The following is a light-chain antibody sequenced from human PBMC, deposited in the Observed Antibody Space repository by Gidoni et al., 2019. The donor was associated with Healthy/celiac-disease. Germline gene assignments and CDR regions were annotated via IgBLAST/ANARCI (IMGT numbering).Light chain of an antibody. J-gene: IGKJ2*01. CDR3: QQYYSTPQT. CDR2: CAS. CDR1: QSVLYSSNNKNY. Sequence: IVMTNSPDSLAMSLGEQATINCKSSQSVLYSSNNKNYLAWYQQKPGQPPKLLIYCASTRESGVPDRFSGSGSGTDFTLTISSLQAEDVAVYYCQQYYSTPQTFXQXTKLEIK. V-gene: IGKV4-1*01.